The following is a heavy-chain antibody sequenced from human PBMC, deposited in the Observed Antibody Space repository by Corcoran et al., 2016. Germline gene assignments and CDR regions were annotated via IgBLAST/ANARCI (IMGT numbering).Heavy chain of an antibody. D-gene: IGHD3-16*01. CDR1: GYTFTDYA. V-gene: IGHV1-3*01. J-gene: IGHJ4*02. CDR3: AKAIWGRGPSSYYFDY. Sequence: QVQLVQSGAEVKEPGASVKVSCKASGYTFTDYAIQWVRQAPGQRLEWMGWINAGNGNTRYSQNFQGRVTITRDASATTAYMELSSLRSEDTAVYYCAKAIWGRGPSSYYFDYWGQGTLFTVSS. CDR2: INAGNGNT.